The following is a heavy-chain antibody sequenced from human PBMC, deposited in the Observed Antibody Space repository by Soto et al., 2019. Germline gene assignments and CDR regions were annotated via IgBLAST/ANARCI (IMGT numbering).Heavy chain of an antibody. CDR1: GGTFSSYA. Sequence: ASVKVSCKASGGTFSSYAISWVRQAPGQGLEWMGGIIPIFGTANYAQKFQGRVTITADKSTSTAYMELYSLTTEDTAVYYCSRQGGFYGSDVYSYGMDVWGQGTTVTVSS. D-gene: IGHD3-10*01. CDR3: SRQGGFYGSDVYSYGMDV. J-gene: IGHJ6*02. V-gene: IGHV1-69*06. CDR2: IIPIFGTA.